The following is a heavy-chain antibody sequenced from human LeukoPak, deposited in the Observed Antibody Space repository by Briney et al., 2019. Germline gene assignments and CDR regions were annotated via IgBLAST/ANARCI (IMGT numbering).Heavy chain of an antibody. CDR1: GFTFSSYG. Sequence: GGSLRLSCAASGFTFSSYGMHWVRQAPGKGLEWVAVISYDGSNKYYADSVKGRFTISRDNSKNTLYLQMNSLRAEDTALYYCARGGGMDVWGQGTTVTVSS. V-gene: IGHV3-30*03. J-gene: IGHJ6*02. CDR2: ISYDGSNK. CDR3: ARGGGMDV.